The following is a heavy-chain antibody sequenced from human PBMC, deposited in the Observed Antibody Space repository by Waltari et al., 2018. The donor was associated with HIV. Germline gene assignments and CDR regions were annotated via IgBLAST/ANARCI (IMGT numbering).Heavy chain of an antibody. V-gene: IGHV1-69*04. CDR2: IIPILGIT. Sequence: QVQLVQSGAEVKKPGSSVKVSCTASGGTFTSYGLSWVRQAPGQGLEWMGRIIPILGITNYAQKFQGRVTITADKSTSTAYMELRSLRSEDTAVYYCARGAAAGNHFYYGMDVWGQGTTVTVSS. J-gene: IGHJ6*02. D-gene: IGHD6-13*01. CDR1: GGTFTSYG. CDR3: ARGAAAGNHFYYGMDV.